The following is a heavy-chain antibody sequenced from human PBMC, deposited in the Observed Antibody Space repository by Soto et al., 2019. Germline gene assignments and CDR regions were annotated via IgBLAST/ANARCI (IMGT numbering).Heavy chain of an antibody. J-gene: IGHJ5*02. CDR3: ARAYTAMVTLQRRFDP. Sequence: PGGSLRLSCAASGFTFSSYSMNWVRQAPGKGLEWVSSISSSSGYIYYADSVKGRFTISRDNAKNSLYLQMNSLRAEDTAVYYCARAYTAMVTLQRRFDPWGQGTLVTVSS. CDR2: ISSSSGYI. V-gene: IGHV3-21*01. CDR1: GFTFSSYS. D-gene: IGHD5-18*01.